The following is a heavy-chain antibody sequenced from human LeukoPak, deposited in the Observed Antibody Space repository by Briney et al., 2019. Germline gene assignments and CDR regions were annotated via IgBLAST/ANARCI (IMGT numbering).Heavy chain of an antibody. V-gene: IGHV3-21*01. J-gene: IGHJ6*02. Sequence: TPGGSLRLSCAASGFTFSSDSMNWVRQAPGKGLEGASFISSSSSYIYYADSVKGRFTISRDNAKNSLYLQMNSLRAEDTAVYYCARDCSSTSCYANYYGMDVWGQGTTVTVSS. D-gene: IGHD2-2*01. CDR1: GFTFSSDS. CDR2: ISSSSSYI. CDR3: ARDCSSTSCYANYYGMDV.